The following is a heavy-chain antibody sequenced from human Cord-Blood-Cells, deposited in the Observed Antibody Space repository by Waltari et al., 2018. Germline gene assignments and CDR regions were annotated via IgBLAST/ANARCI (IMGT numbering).Heavy chain of an antibody. J-gene: IGHJ3*02. Sequence: EVQLVESGGGLVQPGGSLRLSCAASGFTFSSYWMSWVRQAPGKGLEGVANIKQDGSEKYYVDSGKGRFTISRDNAKNSLYLQMNSLRAEDTAVYYCARGGKLGRGAFDIWGQGTMVTVSS. D-gene: IGHD7-27*01. CDR2: IKQDGSEK. CDR3: ARGGKLGRGAFDI. CDR1: GFTFSSYW. V-gene: IGHV3-7*01.